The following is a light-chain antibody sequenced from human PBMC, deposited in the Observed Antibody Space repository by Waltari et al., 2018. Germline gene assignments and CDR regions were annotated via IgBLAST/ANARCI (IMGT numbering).Light chain of an antibody. CDR2: GNN. CDR1: RSNNGSNL. Sequence: QSVMTQPPSASETPGQRVPLPCSGLRSNNGSNLVYWYHRFPGPAPKLLIQGNNRHPSGVPVRFPGSKSGTSASLAISGLRSEDEAEYYCAAWDDSLCVVIFGGGTKLTVL. J-gene: IGLJ2*01. V-gene: IGLV1-47*01. CDR3: AAWDDSLCVVI.